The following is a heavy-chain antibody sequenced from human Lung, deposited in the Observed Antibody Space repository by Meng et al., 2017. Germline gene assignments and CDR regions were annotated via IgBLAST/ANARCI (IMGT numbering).Heavy chain of an antibody. V-gene: IGHV4-34*01. CDR3: ARGPTTMAHDFDY. D-gene: IGHD4-11*01. CDR2: INHNGST. CDR1: GGSFSDYY. J-gene: IGHJ4*02. Sequence: VQLQDCGTGVLKPSETLSLPGVVSGGSFSDYYWSWISQPPGKGLEWMGEINHNGSTNYNPSLESRATISVDTSQNNLSLKLSSVTAADSAVYYCARGPTTMAHDFDYWGQGTLVTVSS.